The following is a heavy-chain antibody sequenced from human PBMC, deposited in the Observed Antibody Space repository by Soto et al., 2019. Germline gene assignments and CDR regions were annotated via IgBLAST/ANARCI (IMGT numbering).Heavy chain of an antibody. CDR1: GGTFSSYA. CDR2: IIPIFGTA. D-gene: IGHD1-26*01. J-gene: IGHJ4*02. V-gene: IGHV1-69*06. Sequence: ASVKVSCKASGGTFSSYAISWVRQAPGQGLEWMGGIIPIFGTANYAQKFQGRVTITADKSTSTAYMELSSLGSEDTAVYYCASAGVVGATAGFDYWGQGTLVTVSS. CDR3: ASAGVVGATAGFDY.